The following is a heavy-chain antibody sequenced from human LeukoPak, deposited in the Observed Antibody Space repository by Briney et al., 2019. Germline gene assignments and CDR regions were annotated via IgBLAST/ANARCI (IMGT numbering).Heavy chain of an antibody. D-gene: IGHD6-19*01. CDR2: IYYSGST. CDR3: ARDGTIAVAGRGGYFDY. V-gene: IGHV4-59*01. Sequence: PSETLSLTCTVSGGSISNYYWSWIRQPPGKGLEWIGYIYYSGSTNYNPSLKSRVTISVDTSKNQFSLKLSSVTAADTAVYYCARDGTIAVAGRGGYFDYWGQGTLVTVSS. J-gene: IGHJ4*02. CDR1: GGSISNYY.